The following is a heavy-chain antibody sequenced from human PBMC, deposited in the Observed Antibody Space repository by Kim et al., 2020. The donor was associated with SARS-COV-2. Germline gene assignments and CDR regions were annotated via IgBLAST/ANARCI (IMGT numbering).Heavy chain of an antibody. CDR2: INWNGGGT. D-gene: IGHD2-2*01. V-gene: IGHV3-20*01. CDR1: GFAFDDYA. Sequence: GGSLRLSCAASGFAFDDYAMSWVRQAPGKGLEWVSGINWNGGGTHYADSVKGRFTISRDNAKNSLYLQMNSLRVEDTALYHCARLVNPGSVGYMDVWGKGTTVIVSS. J-gene: IGHJ6*03. CDR3: ARLVNPGSVGYMDV.